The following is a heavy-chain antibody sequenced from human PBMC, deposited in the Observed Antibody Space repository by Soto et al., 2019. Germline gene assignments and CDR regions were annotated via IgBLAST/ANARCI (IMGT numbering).Heavy chain of an antibody. CDR3: AKEVYSYDSSGYAQY. CDR2: ISGSGGST. Sequence: EVQLLESGGGLVQPGGSLRLSCAASGFTFSSYAMSWVRQAPGKGLEWVSGISGSGGSTYYADSVKGLFTISRDNSKNTLYLQMNILRVEDTAVYYCAKEVYSYDSSGYAQYWGQGTRVTVSS. V-gene: IGHV3-23*01. D-gene: IGHD3-22*01. J-gene: IGHJ4*02. CDR1: GFTFSSYA.